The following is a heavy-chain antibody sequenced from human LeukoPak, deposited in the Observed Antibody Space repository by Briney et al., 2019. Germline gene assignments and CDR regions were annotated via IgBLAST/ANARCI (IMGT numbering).Heavy chain of an antibody. CDR3: AKGDVDSPMNFYH. CDR2: INWDGGST. J-gene: IGHJ4*02. D-gene: IGHD5-18*01. V-gene: IGHV3-43*01. CDR1: GFMFDDYT. Sequence: PGGSLRLSCAASGFMFDDYTMHWVRQAPGKGLEWVSLINWDGGSTYYEGSVKGRFTISRDNSKNSLYLQMNSLRTEDTALYYCAKGDVDSPMNFYHWGQGTLVTVSS.